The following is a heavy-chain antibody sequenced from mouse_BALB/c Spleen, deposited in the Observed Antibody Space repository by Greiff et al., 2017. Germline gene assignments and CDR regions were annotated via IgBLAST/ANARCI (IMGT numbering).Heavy chain of an antibody. V-gene: IGHV2-9*02. CDR2: IWAGGST. Sequence: VKLMESGPGLVAPSQSLSITCTVSGFSLNSYGVHWVRQPPGKGLEWLGVIWAGGSTNYNSALMSRLSISKDNSKSQVFLKMNSLQTDDTAMYYCAREGMRYYFDYWGQGTTLTVSS. CDR3: AREGMRYYFDY. CDR1: GFSLNSYG. D-gene: IGHD2-10*02. J-gene: IGHJ2*01.